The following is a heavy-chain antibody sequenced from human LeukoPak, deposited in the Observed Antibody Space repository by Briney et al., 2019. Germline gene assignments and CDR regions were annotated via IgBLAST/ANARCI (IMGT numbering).Heavy chain of an antibody. CDR2: IYYSGST. D-gene: IGHD6-13*01. J-gene: IGHJ6*02. Sequence: SETLSLTCTVSGGSISSSSYYWGWIRQPPGKGLEWIGSIYYSGSTYYNPSLKSRVTISVDTSKNQFSLKLSSVTAADTAVYYCARDTLDSSSWKRHYYYYGMDVWGQGTTVTVSS. CDR3: ARDTLDSSSWKRHYYYYGMDV. V-gene: IGHV4-39*07. CDR1: GGSISSSSYY.